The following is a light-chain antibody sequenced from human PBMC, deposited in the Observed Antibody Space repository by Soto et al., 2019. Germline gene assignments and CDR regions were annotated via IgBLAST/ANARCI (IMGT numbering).Light chain of an antibody. CDR1: SSDVGDYNY. CDR2: EVS. Sequence: QSALTQPPSASGAPGQSVTISCTGTSSDVGDYNYVSWYQHHPGKAPKLMIYEVSNRPSGVPDRFSGSKSGNTASLTVSGFQADDEADYYCSSYAGSNNFVVFGGGTKVTVL. CDR3: SSYAGSNNFVV. J-gene: IGLJ2*01. V-gene: IGLV2-8*01.